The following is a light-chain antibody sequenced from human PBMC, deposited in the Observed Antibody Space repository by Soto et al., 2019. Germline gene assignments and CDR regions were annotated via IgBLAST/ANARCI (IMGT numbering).Light chain of an antibody. CDR3: AGWDGRLSGVV. Sequence: QPVLTQPPSASGTPGQRVTISCSGSSSNIGNNYVYWYQQLPGTAPKLLIYRNNQRPSRVPDRFSGSKSGTSACLAISGLRSEEGADYYCAGWDGRLSGVVLGGGIKLNVL. J-gene: IGLJ2*01. CDR1: SSNIGNNY. CDR2: RNN. V-gene: IGLV1-47*01.